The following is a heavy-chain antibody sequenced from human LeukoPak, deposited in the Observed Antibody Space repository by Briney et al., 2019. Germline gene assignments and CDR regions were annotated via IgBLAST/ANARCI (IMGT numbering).Heavy chain of an antibody. CDR3: AREFARETNFDY. CDR1: GGSFSGYY. V-gene: IGHV4-34*01. D-gene: IGHD1-7*01. Sequence: PSETLSLTCAVYGGSFSGYYWSWIRQPPGKGLEWIGEINHSGSTNYNPSLKSRVTISVDTSKNQFSLKLSSVTAADTAVYYCAREFARETNFDYWGQGTLVTVSS. J-gene: IGHJ4*02. CDR2: INHSGST.